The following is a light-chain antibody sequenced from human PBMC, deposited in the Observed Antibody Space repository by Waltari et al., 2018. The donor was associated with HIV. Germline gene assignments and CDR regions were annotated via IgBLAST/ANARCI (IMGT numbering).Light chain of an antibody. V-gene: IGKV3-11*01. CDR2: VAS. J-gene: IGKJ4*01. CDR3: HQRHNLLS. CDR1: HTVSGY. Sequence: EIVLTQSPAILSLSPGETATLSCRASHTVSGYLAWYQKKPGQVLRLLIYVASNRAPGIPDRFSGRGSGTDYTLTISNLEPEDFAVYYCHQRHNLLSFGGGTKVELK.